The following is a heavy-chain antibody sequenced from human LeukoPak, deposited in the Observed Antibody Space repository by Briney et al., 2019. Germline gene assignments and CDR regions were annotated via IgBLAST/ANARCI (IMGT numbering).Heavy chain of an antibody. CDR2: IKSKTDGGTT. Sequence: GGSLRPSCAASGFTFSNAWMSWVRQAPGKGLEWVGRIKSKTDGGTTDYAAPVKGRFTISRDDSKNTLYLQMNSLKTEDTAVYYCSTERPWFGELSPFFDYWGQGTLVTVSS. J-gene: IGHJ4*02. D-gene: IGHD3-10*01. CDR1: GFTFSNAW. V-gene: IGHV3-15*01. CDR3: STERPWFGELSPFFDY.